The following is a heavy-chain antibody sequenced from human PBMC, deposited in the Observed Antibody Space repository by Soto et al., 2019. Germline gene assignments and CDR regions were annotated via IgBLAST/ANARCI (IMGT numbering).Heavy chain of an antibody. V-gene: IGHV4-59*08. Sequence: SETLSLTCSVSGGSISDYYWSWIRQPPGKGLEWIGYIYYTGTTNYNPSLKSRVTMSADTSKNQFSLKLTSVTAADTAVYYCARRKDYFDYQGQGTQVTVSS. CDR1: GGSISDYY. J-gene: IGHJ4*02. CDR3: ARRKDYFDY. CDR2: IYYTGTT.